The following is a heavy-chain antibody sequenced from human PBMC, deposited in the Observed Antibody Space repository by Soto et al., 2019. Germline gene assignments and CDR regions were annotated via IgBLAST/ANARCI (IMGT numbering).Heavy chain of an antibody. CDR2: IYHSGST. V-gene: IGHV4-30-2*01. J-gene: IGHJ5*02. Sequence: PSETLSLPYAVSGGSISSGGYSWSWIRQPPGKGLEWIGYIYHSGSTYYNPSLKSRVTISVDRSKNQFSLKLSSVTAADTAVYYCAVGQQAPKRYNWFDPWGQGTLVTVSS. CDR3: AVGQQAPKRYNWFDP. D-gene: IGHD6-13*01. CDR1: GGSISSGGYS.